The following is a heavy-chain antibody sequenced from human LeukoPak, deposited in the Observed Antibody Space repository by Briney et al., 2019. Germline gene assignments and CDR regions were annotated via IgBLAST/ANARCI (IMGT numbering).Heavy chain of an antibody. CDR3: ARDLWMEAVANYDYYYGMDV. V-gene: IGHV1-18*04. D-gene: IGHD6-19*01. J-gene: IGHJ6*04. Sequence: ASVKVSCKASGYTFTSYGISWVRQAPGQGLEWMGWISAYNGNTKYAQKLQGRVTMTTDTSTSTAYMELRSLRSDDTAVYYCARDLWMEAVANYDYYYGMDVWGKGTTVTVSS. CDR1: GYTFTSYG. CDR2: ISAYNGNT.